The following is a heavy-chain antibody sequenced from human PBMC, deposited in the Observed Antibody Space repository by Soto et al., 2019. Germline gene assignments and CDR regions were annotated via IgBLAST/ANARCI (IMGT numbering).Heavy chain of an antibody. Sequence: ESLKISCRASGYNFTTDWIGWVRQMPGKGLEWMGIIYPDDSDARYSPSFEGQVTISADKSITTAHLQWSSLKASDTAMYYCARHVGGSGYYDMIDSWGQGTPVTVSS. CDR2: IYPDDSDA. CDR3: ARHVGGSGYYDMIDS. J-gene: IGHJ5*01. CDR1: GYNFTTDW. D-gene: IGHD3-22*01. V-gene: IGHV5-51*01.